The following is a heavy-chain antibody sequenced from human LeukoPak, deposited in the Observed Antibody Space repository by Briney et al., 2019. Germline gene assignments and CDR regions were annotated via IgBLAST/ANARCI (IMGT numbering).Heavy chain of an antibody. J-gene: IGHJ4*02. Sequence: GGSLRLSCAASGFTFSSYAMSWVRQAPGKGLEWVSAISGSGGSTYYADSVKGRFTISRDNRKNTLYLQMNRLRAEDTAVYFCAKRGVVIRVILVGFHKEAYYFDSWGQGALVTVSS. CDR3: AKRGVVIRVILVGFHKEAYYFDS. CDR2: ISGSGGST. V-gene: IGHV3-23*01. D-gene: IGHD3-22*01. CDR1: GFTFSSYA.